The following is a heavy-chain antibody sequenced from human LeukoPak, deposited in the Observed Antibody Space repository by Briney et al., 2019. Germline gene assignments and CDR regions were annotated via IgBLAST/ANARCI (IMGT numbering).Heavy chain of an antibody. Sequence: GASVRVSCKASGYTCTGYYMHWVRQAPGQGLEWMGWINPNSGGTNYAQKFQGWVTMTRDTSISTAYMELSRLRSDDTAVYYCARGGVDYGDYWWFDPWGQGTLVTVSS. CDR1: GYTCTGYY. V-gene: IGHV1-2*04. J-gene: IGHJ5*02. CDR2: INPNSGGT. CDR3: ARGGVDYGDYWWFDP. D-gene: IGHD4-17*01.